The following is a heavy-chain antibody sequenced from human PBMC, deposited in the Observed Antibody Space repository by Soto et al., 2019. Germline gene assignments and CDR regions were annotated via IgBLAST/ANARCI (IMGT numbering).Heavy chain of an antibody. CDR3: ARIVVGVTVDL. V-gene: IGHV4-61*01. CDR1: DASVWSDSYF. Sequence: SETLSLTCTVSDASVWSDSYFWTWIRQPPGKGLEWIAYISHTGDTNYNPSPKSRVTISIDTSRNQFSLTVTSVTAADTAVYFCARIVVGVTVDLWGQGSLVTVSS. CDR2: ISHTGDT. J-gene: IGHJ4*02. D-gene: IGHD1-26*01.